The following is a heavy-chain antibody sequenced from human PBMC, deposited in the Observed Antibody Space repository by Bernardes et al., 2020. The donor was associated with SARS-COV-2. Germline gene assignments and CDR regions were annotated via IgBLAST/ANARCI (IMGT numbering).Heavy chain of an antibody. Sequence: SETLSLTCAVYGGSFSGYYWSWIRQPPGKGLEWIGEINHSGSTNYNPSLKSRVTISVDTSKNQFSLKLSSVTAADTAVYYCARGRYCSSTSCYRGYFDLWGRGTLVTVSS. D-gene: IGHD2-2*01. J-gene: IGHJ2*01. CDR2: INHSGST. CDR3: ARGRYCSSTSCYRGYFDL. CDR1: GGSFSGYY. V-gene: IGHV4-34*01.